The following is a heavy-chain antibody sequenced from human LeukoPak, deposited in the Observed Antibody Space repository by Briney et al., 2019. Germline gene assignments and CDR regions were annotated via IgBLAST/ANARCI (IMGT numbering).Heavy chain of an antibody. CDR2: VYHTGIT. Sequence: PSETLSLTCTVSGFSISSGYYWGWIRQPPGKGLEYIGSVYHTGITYYNSSLKSRLTISLDRSKNQFSLNLSSVTAADTAVYYCARYRTGGVVDYWGQGTLVPVSS. CDR1: GFSISSGYY. V-gene: IGHV4-38-2*02. D-gene: IGHD3-16*01. J-gene: IGHJ4*02. CDR3: ARYRTGGVVDY.